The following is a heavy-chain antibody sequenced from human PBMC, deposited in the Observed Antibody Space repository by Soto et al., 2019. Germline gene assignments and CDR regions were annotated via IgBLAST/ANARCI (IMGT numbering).Heavy chain of an antibody. Sequence: PGGSLRLSCAASGFTFSGYAMSWVRQAPGKGLEWVSAISGSGGSTYYADSVKGRFTISRDNSKNTLYLQMNSLRAEDTAVYYCAKHRLLYYWFDPWGQGTLVTVSS. V-gene: IGHV3-23*01. CDR3: AKHRLLYYWFDP. J-gene: IGHJ5*02. CDR2: ISGSGGST. CDR1: GFTFSGYA. D-gene: IGHD3-3*01.